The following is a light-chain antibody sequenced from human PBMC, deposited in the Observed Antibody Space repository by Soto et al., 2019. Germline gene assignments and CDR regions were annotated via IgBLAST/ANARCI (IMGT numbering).Light chain of an antibody. CDR1: SGSIGSNY. J-gene: IGLJ3*02. Sequence: NFMLTQPHSVSESPGKTVTISCTRTSGSIGSNYVQWYQQRPGSSPTTVIYEYNQRPSGVPDRFSGSIDSSSNSASLTISGLKTEDEADYSGQSDDSSVWVFGGGTKLTVL. CDR3: QSDDSSVWV. CDR2: EYN. V-gene: IGLV6-57*01.